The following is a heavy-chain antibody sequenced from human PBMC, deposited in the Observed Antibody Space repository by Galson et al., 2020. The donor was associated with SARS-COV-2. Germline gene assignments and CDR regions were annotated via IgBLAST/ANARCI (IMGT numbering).Heavy chain of an antibody. D-gene: IGHD3-22*01. CDR3: ARQRVVVITGGMSVWFDP. Sequence: SETLSLTCTVSGGSISSSSNYWGWIRQPPGKGLEWIGSIYYSGSTYYNPSLKSRVTISVDTSKNQFSLKLSSVTAADTAVYYCARQRVVVITGGMSVWFDPWGQGTLVTVSS. CDR1: GGSISSSSNY. J-gene: IGHJ5*02. CDR2: IYYSGST. V-gene: IGHV4-39*01.